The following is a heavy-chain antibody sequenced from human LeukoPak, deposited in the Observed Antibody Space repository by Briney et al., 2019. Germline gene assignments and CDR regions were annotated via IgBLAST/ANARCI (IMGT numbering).Heavy chain of an antibody. CDR1: GGTFSSYA. J-gene: IGHJ4*02. D-gene: IGHD3-9*01. CDR2: IIPIFGTA. CDR3: ARTDGNDILTGYFIH. Sequence: SVKVSCKASGGTFSSYAISWVRQAPGQGLEWMGGIIPIFGTANYAQKFQGRVTITADESTSTTYMELSSLRSEDTAVYYCARTDGNDILTGYFIHWGQGTLVTVSS. V-gene: IGHV1-69*13.